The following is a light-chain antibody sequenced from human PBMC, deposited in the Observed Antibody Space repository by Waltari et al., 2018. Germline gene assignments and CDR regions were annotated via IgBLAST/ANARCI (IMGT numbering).Light chain of an antibody. V-gene: IGLV2-23*03. CDR1: TSDVGSYNL. Sequence: QSALTQPASVSGSPGQSITISCTGTTSDVGSYNLLSWYQQHPGKAPQLMIYEGSKRPSGFSDRISGSRSANTASLTISGLQAEDEAEYYCCSYAGSTTFVVFGGGTKLTVL. CDR2: EGS. J-gene: IGLJ2*01. CDR3: CSYAGSTTFVV.